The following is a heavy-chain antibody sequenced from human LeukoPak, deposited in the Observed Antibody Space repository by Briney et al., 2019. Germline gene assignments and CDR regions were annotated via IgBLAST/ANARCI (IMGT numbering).Heavy chain of an antibody. CDR1: GFTFSSSA. J-gene: IGHJ4*02. CDR3: AGGRGFAYGYTDY. D-gene: IGHD5-18*01. V-gene: IGHV3-23*03. CDR2: IHSVSST. Sequence: GGSLRLSCAASGFTFSSSAMSWVRQVPGKGLEWVSLIHSVSSTYYADSVKGRFTISRDNSKNTLYLQMNSLRAEDTAVYYCAGGRGFAYGYTDYWGQGTLVTVSS.